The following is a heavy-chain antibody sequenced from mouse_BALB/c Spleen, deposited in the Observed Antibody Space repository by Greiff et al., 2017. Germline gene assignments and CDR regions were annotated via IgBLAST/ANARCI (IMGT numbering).Heavy chain of an antibody. V-gene: IGHV1-54*01. D-gene: IGHD2-3*01. CDR2: INPGSGGT. Sequence: QVQLQQSGAELLRPGTSVKVSCKASGYAFTNYLIEWVKQRPGQGLEWIGVINPGSGGTNYNEKFKGKATLTADKSSSTAYMQLSSLTSDDSAVYFCARCDGYYNYYAMDYWGQGTSVTVSS. J-gene: IGHJ4*01. CDR1: GYAFTNYL. CDR3: ARCDGYYNYYAMDY.